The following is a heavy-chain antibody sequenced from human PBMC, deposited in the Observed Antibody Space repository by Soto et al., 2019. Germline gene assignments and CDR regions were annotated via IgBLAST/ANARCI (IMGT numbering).Heavy chain of an antibody. Sequence: EVQLLESGGGLVQPGGSLRLSCAASGFTFSSYAMSWVRQAPGKGLEWVSAISGSGGSTYYADSVKGWFTISRDNSKNTLYLQMNSLRAEDTAVYYCAKDLLRAIAAAGTGYWGQGTLVTVSS. V-gene: IGHV3-23*01. CDR2: ISGSGGST. J-gene: IGHJ4*02. CDR1: GFTFSSYA. D-gene: IGHD6-13*01. CDR3: AKDLLRAIAAAGTGY.